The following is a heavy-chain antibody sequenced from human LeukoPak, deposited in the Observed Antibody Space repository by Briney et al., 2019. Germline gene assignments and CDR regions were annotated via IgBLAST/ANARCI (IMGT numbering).Heavy chain of an antibody. Sequence: AAVTVSCKASGYTFTCYYMHWVRQAPGQGIEWMGWINPNSGGTNYAQKFQRRVTMTRDTSISTAYMELSRLRSDDTAVYYCARDHLWFGELPFDYWGQGTLVTVSS. CDR2: INPNSGGT. CDR3: ARDHLWFGELPFDY. CDR1: GYTFTCYY. V-gene: IGHV1-2*02. D-gene: IGHD3-10*01. J-gene: IGHJ4*02.